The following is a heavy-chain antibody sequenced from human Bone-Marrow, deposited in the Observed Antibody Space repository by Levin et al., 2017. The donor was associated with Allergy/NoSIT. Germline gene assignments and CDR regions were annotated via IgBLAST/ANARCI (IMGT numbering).Heavy chain of an antibody. V-gene: IGHV4-30-4*08. CDR2: IYYSGFT. D-gene: IGHD3-10*01. CDR1: GGSISNDDDY. Sequence: SQTLSLTCTVSGGSISNDDDYWTWIRQSPGKGLEWIGNIYYSGFTYYNPSLKSRITMSADTSKNQFSLNLRSVTAADTAVYFCARVFFGSGSHYDRGLDVWGQGTTVTVSS. J-gene: IGHJ6*02. CDR3: ARVFFGSGSHYDRGLDV.